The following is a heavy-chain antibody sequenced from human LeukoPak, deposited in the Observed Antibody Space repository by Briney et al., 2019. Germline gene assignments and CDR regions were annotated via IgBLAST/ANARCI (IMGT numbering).Heavy chain of an antibody. CDR1: GGSISSYY. D-gene: IGHD3-16*01. J-gene: IGHJ6*03. CDR3: AREASQKGAHYMDV. Sequence: PSETLSLTCTVSGGSISSYYWSWIRQPPGKGLKWIGNIYYSGYTTYSPSLRSRVTISVDTSKNQFSLKLSSVTAADTAVYYCAREASQKGAHYMDVWGKGTTITISS. V-gene: IGHV4-59*01. CDR2: IYYSGYT.